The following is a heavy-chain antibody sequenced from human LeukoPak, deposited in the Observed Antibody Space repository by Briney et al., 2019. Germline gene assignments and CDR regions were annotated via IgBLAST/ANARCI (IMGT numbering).Heavy chain of an antibody. CDR2: INPNSGGT. D-gene: IGHD3-22*01. Sequence: ASVKVSSKASGYTFTGYYMHWVRQAPGQGLEWMGRINPNSGGTNYAQKFQGRVTMTRDTSVSTAYMELSRLRSDDTAVYYCARDYDSSGYGYWGQGTLVTVSS. V-gene: IGHV1-2*06. J-gene: IGHJ4*02. CDR3: ARDYDSSGYGY. CDR1: GYTFTGYY.